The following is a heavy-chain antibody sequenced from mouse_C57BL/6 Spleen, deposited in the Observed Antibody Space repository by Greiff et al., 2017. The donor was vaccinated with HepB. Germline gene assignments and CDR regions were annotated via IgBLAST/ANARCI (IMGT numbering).Heavy chain of an antibody. Sequence: VQLQQPGAELVRPGTSVKLSCKASGYTFTSYWMHWVKQRPGQGLEWIGVIDPSDSYTNYNQKFKGKATLTVDTSSSTAYMQLSSLTSEDSAVYYCARYYDYLYAMDYWGQGTSVTVSS. CDR3: ARYYDYLYAMDY. V-gene: IGHV1-59*01. CDR1: GYTFTSYW. J-gene: IGHJ4*01. D-gene: IGHD2-4*01. CDR2: IDPSDSYT.